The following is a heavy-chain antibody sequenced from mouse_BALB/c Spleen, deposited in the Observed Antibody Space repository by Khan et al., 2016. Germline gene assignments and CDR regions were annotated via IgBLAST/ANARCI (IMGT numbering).Heavy chain of an antibody. D-gene: IGHD3-1*01. CDR1: GYTFTSYW. CDR2: INPSTGYT. CDR3: ARSRGYGNYYAMDD. V-gene: IGHV1-7*01. Sequence: QVQLQQSGAELAKPGASVKMSCKASGYTFTSYWMHWVKQRPGQGLEWIGYINPSTGYTEYNQKFKDKATLTADKSSSPAYMQLSSLTSADSAVYYCARSRGYGNYYAMDDWGQGTSVTVSS. J-gene: IGHJ4*01.